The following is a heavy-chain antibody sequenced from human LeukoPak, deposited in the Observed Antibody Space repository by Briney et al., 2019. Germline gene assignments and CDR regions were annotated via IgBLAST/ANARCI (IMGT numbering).Heavy chain of an antibody. V-gene: IGHV3-7*03. CDR1: GFTFNSYW. D-gene: IGHD6-19*01. CDR3: AREYSGWGSNFDY. CDR2: IKEDGSQK. Sequence: GGSLRLSCAASGFTFNSYWMTWVRQAPGKGLEWVANIKEDGSQKYYVDSVKGRFTISRDKTQNSLYLQMNSLRAEDTAVYYCAREYSGWGSNFDYWGQGTLVTVSS. J-gene: IGHJ4*02.